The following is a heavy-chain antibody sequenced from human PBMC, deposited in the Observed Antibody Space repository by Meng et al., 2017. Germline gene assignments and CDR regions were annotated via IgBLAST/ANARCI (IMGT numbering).Heavy chain of an antibody. CDR1: GGSFIGYY. Sequence: QRQRARWGAGPLRPSETLSLACAVYGGSFIGYYWSCIRQPPGKGLEWIGEINHSGSTNYNPSLKSRVTISVDTSKNQFSLKLSSVTAADTAVYYCARGLLRAYGSGSPEDYWGQGTLVTVSS. J-gene: IGHJ4*02. D-gene: IGHD3-10*01. CDR3: ARGLLRAYGSGSPEDY. CDR2: INHSGST. V-gene: IGHV4-34*01.